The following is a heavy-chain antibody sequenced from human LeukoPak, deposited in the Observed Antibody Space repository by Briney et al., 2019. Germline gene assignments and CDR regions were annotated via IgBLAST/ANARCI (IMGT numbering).Heavy chain of an antibody. CDR3: AREGYCSGGSCLQGLEY. D-gene: IGHD2-15*01. CDR2: ISSSSSYT. J-gene: IGHJ4*02. V-gene: IGHV3-11*05. CDR1: GFTLSDYY. Sequence: RTGGSLRLSCAASGFTLSDYYMSWIRQAPGKGLEWVSYISSSSSYTNYADSVKGRFTISRDNAKNSLYLQMNSLRAEDTAVYYCAREGYCSGGSCLQGLEYWGQGTLVTVSS.